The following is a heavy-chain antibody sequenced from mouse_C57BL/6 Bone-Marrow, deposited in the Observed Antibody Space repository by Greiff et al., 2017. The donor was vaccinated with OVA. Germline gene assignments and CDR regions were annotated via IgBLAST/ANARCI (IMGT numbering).Heavy chain of an antibody. CDR2: ILPGSGST. V-gene: IGHV1-9*01. D-gene: IGHD1-1*01. Sequence: VQLQQSGAELMKPGASVKLSCKATGYTFTGYWIEWVKQRPGHGLEWIGEILPGSGSTNYNEKFKGKATFTADTSSNTAYMKLSSLTTEDSAIYYCASTHYYGSRRYYFDYWGQGTTLTVSS. CDR3: ASTHYYGSRRYYFDY. CDR1: GYTFTGYW. J-gene: IGHJ2*01.